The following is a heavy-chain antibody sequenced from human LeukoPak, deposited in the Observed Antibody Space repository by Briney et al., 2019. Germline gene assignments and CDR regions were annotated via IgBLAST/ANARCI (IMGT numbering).Heavy chain of an antibody. CDR3: AKVGYSYGFYYYMDV. D-gene: IGHD5-18*01. CDR1: GFTFSSYA. J-gene: IGHJ6*03. V-gene: IGHV3-23*01. CDR2: ISSSGGST. Sequence: GGSLRLSCAASGFTFSSYAMSWVRQAPGKGLEWVSVISSSGGSTYYADSVKGRFTISRDNSNNTLYLQMNSLRAEDTAVYYCAKVGYSYGFYYYMDVWGKGTTVTVSS.